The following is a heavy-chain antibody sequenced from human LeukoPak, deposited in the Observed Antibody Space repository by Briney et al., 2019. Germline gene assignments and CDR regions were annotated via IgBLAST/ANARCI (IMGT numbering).Heavy chain of an antibody. Sequence: GGSLRLSCAASGFTFNDYEMTWVRQAPGKGLEWISYISSSGSITSHADSVKGRFTISRDNAKNSLYLQMNSLRAEDTAVYYCAREPDYGDYVNWFDPWGQGTLVTVSS. D-gene: IGHD4-17*01. CDR3: AREPDYGDYVNWFDP. CDR1: GFTFNDYE. J-gene: IGHJ5*02. CDR2: ISSSGSIT. V-gene: IGHV3-48*03.